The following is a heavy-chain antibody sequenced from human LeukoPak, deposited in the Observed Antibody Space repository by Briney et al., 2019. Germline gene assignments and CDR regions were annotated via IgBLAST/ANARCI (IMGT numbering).Heavy chain of an antibody. CDR1: GGSISGYN. Sequence: PSETLSLTCTVSGGSISGYNWSWIRQSPGKGLEWIGYIYYSGSTNYNPSLKSRVTLSLDTSKNQFSLKLSSVTAADAAVYYCARVSAGYSSSWYEAFDIWGQGTMVTVSS. D-gene: IGHD6-13*01. CDR3: ARVSAGYSSSWYEAFDI. V-gene: IGHV4-59*08. CDR2: IYYSGST. J-gene: IGHJ3*02.